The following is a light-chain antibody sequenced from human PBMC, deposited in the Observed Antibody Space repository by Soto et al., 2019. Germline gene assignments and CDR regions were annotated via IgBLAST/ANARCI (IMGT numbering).Light chain of an antibody. Sequence: DIVLTQSPATLSLSPGDRATLSCRASQTVGSSYLAWYQQKPGQPPSLFIYGASSRANGVPDMFSGSGSGTAFTRTSSRLEPEDFAVYYYQQYGSSPPCTFGQGTKVDFK. V-gene: IGKV3-20*01. CDR1: QTVGSSY. J-gene: IGKJ1*01. CDR2: GAS. CDR3: QQYGSSPPCT.